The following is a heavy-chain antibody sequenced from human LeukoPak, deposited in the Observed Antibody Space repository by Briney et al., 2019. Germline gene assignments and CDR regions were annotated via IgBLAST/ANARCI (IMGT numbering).Heavy chain of an antibody. D-gene: IGHD6-13*01. CDR3: ARARYSSSWACDY. J-gene: IGHJ4*02. CDR2: IYYSGST. V-gene: IGHV4-59*01. CDR1: GGSFSGYY. Sequence: SETLSLTCAVYGGSFSGYYWSWIRQPPGKGLEWIGYIYYSGSTNYNPSLKSRVTISVDTSKNQFSLKLSSVTAADTAVYYCARARYSSSWACDYWGQGTLVTVSS.